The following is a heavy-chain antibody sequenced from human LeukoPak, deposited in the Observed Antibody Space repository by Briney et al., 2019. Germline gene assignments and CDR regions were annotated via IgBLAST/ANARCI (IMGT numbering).Heavy chain of an antibody. Sequence: GGSLRLSCAASGFTFSRYAMSWVRQAPGKGLEWVSGIGGSSGRTYYVDSVKGRFTIPRDNSKNTLYLQMNSLRAEDTAVYYCAKRNGYDGNSGVFDIWGQGTMVTVSS. D-gene: IGHD4-23*01. CDR1: GFTFSRYA. CDR2: IGGSSGRT. J-gene: IGHJ3*02. CDR3: AKRNGYDGNSGVFDI. V-gene: IGHV3-23*01.